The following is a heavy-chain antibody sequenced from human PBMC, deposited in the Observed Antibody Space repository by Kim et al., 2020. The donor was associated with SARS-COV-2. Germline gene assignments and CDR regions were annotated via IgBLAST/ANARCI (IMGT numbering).Heavy chain of an antibody. Sequence: ASVKVSCKTSGYTFTSHYLHWVRQAPGQGLEWMGRINPNSGGTNYAQKFQGRVTMTRDMSISTAYMELSRLRSDDTVLYYCARGNTETIDYWGQGTLVTVSS. V-gene: IGHV1-2*05. CDR3: ARGNTETIDY. J-gene: IGHJ4*02. CDR2: INPNSGGT. CDR1: GYTFTSHY.